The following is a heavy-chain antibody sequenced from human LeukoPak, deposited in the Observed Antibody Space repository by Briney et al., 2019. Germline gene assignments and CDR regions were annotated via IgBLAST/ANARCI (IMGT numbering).Heavy chain of an antibody. V-gene: IGHV3-23*01. CDR1: GFTFNNYA. CDR2: VSGSGRST. J-gene: IGHJ5*02. Sequence: SGGSLRLSCAASGFTFNNYAMSWVCQAPGKGLEWVSAVSGSGRSTYYADSVEGRFTISRDNSKNILNLQMNSLRAEDTAVYYCAKGITSTCSGGSCPLSWGQGTLVTVSS. CDR3: AKGITSTCSGGSCPLS. D-gene: IGHD2-15*01.